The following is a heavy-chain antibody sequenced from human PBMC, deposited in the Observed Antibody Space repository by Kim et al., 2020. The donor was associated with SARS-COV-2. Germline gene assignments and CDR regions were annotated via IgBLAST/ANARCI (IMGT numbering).Heavy chain of an antibody. V-gene: IGHV4-34*01. CDR3: ARGLFGDYGDYNSYYYYYGMGV. J-gene: IGHJ6*02. Sequence: SETLSLTCAVYGGSFSGYYWSWIRQPPGKGLEWIGEINHSGSTNYNPSLKSRVTISVDTSKNQFSLKLSAVTAADTAVYYCARGLFGDYGDYNSYYYYYGMGVWGQGTTVTVSS. CDR1: GGSFSGYY. CDR2: INHSGST. D-gene: IGHD4-17*01.